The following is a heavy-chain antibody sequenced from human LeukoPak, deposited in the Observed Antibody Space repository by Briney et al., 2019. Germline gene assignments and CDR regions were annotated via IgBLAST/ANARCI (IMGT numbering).Heavy chain of an antibody. CDR1: GFTFSDYY. V-gene: IGHV3-23*01. CDR2: ISGSGGST. CDR3: AKYGDYTGGKY. J-gene: IGHJ4*02. Sequence: LPGGSLRLSCAASGFTFSDYYMSRIRQAPGKGLEWVSAISGSGGSTYYADSVKGRFTISRDNSKNTLYLQMNSLRAEDTAVYYCAKYGDYTGGKYWGQGTLVTVSS. D-gene: IGHD4-17*01.